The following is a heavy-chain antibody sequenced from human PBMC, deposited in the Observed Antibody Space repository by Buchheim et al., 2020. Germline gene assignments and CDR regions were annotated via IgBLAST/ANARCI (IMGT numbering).Heavy chain of an antibody. CDR2: IYYSGST. Sequence: QLQLQESGPGLVKPSETLSLTCTVSGGSISSSSYYWGWIRQPPGKGLEWIGSIYYSGSTYYNPSLKSRVTISVDTSKNQFSLKLSSVTAAVTSVYYCARQSLQSNIVVVPAAIDPYYYYYMDVWGKGTT. J-gene: IGHJ6*03. D-gene: IGHD2-2*01. CDR3: ARQSLQSNIVVVPAAIDPYYYYYMDV. CDR1: GGSISSSSYY. V-gene: IGHV4-39*01.